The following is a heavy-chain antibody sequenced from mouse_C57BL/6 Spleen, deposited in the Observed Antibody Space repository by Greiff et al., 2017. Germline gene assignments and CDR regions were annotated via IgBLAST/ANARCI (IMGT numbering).Heavy chain of an antibody. CDR2: IDPSDSET. Sequence: QVQLQQPGAELVRPGSSVKLSCKASGYTFTSSWMPWVKQRPIQGLEWIGNIDPSDSETHYNQKFKDKATLTVDKSSSTAYMQLSSLTSEDSAVYYCARDYYGSSRFAYWGQGTLVTVSA. V-gene: IGHV1-52*01. D-gene: IGHD1-1*01. CDR1: GYTFTSSW. J-gene: IGHJ3*01. CDR3: ARDYYGSSRFAY.